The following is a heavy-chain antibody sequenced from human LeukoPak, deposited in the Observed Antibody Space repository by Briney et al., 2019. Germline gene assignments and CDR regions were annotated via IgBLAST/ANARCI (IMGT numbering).Heavy chain of an antibody. CDR1: GGSFSGYY. Sequence: SETLSLTCAVYGGSFSGYYWSWIRQPPGEGLEWIGEINHSGSTNYNPSLKSRVTIPVDTSKNQFSLKLSSVTAADTAVYYCARVVAAAGHYYYYMDVWGKGTTVTVSS. CDR2: INHSGST. D-gene: IGHD6-13*01. J-gene: IGHJ6*03. V-gene: IGHV4-34*01. CDR3: ARVVAAAGHYYYYMDV.